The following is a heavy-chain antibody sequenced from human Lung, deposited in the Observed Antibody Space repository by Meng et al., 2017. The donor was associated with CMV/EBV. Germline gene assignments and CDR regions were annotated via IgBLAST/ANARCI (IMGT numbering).Heavy chain of an antibody. D-gene: IGHD2-8*01. CDR1: GLRFSRFW. V-gene: IGHV3-7*02. CDR3: RDGHYSGR. Sequence: RVESGGVLVEPGGSLRLSCKVSGLRFSRFWMSWVRQAPGKGLEWVANIKEDGSEKYYVDSVKGRFTISRDNAKNSLYLQMNSLRVEDTAVYYCRDGHYSGRWGQGTLVTVSS. J-gene: IGHJ4*02. CDR2: IKEDGSEK.